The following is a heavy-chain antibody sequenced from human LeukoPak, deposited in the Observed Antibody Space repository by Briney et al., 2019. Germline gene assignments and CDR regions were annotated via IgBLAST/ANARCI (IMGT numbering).Heavy chain of an antibody. Sequence: GGSLRLSCAASGFTVSSNYMSWVRQAPGKGLEWVSVIYSGGSTYYADSVKGRFTISRDNSKNTLYLQMNSLRAEDTAVYYCARDNPEYSSGWYTFDYWGRGTLVTVSS. D-gene: IGHD6-19*01. J-gene: IGHJ4*02. CDR2: IYSGGST. CDR1: GFTVSSNY. CDR3: ARDNPEYSSGWYTFDY. V-gene: IGHV3-53*01.